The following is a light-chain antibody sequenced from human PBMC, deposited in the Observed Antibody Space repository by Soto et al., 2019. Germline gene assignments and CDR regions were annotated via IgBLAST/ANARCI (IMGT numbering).Light chain of an antibody. J-gene: IGKJ1*01. Sequence: EIVLTQSPGTLSLSPGERATLSYRASQTVTTNYLAWYQQKPGQAPRLLIYFASTRATGIPDRFSGSGSGTDFTLTIDRLEPEDFAVYFCQQYGRSPPWTFGQGTKVEIK. CDR2: FAS. CDR1: QTVTTNY. V-gene: IGKV3-20*01. CDR3: QQYGRSPPWT.